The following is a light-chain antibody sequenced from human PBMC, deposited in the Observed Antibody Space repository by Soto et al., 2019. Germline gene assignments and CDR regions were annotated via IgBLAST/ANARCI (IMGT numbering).Light chain of an antibody. Sequence: QSVLTQPPSASGTPGQRVTISCSGSSSNIGSNYVYWYQQLPGTAPKLLIYRNNQRPSGVPDRFSGSKSGTSASLDISGLRSEDEADYYCAAWDDSLSGFAVFGGGTQLTVL. V-gene: IGLV1-47*01. CDR1: SSNIGSNY. CDR2: RNN. CDR3: AAWDDSLSGFAV. J-gene: IGLJ7*01.